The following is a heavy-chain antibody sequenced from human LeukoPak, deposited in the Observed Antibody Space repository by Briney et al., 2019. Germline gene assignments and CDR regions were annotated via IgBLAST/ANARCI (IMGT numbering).Heavy chain of an antibody. J-gene: IGHJ4*02. CDR2: IIPIFGTA. D-gene: IGHD2-8*01. V-gene: IGHV1-69*01. CDR1: GGTFSSYA. CDR3: ARESDCTNGVCYRPFDY. Sequence: ASVKVSCKASGGTFSSYAISWVRQAPGQGLEWMGGIIPIFGTANYAQKFQGRVTITADESTSTAYMELSSLRSEDTAVYYCARESDCTNGVCYRPFDYWGQGTLVTVSS.